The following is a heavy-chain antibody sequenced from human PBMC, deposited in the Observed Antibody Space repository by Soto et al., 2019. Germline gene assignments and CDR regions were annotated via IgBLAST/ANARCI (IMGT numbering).Heavy chain of an antibody. V-gene: IGHV3-74*01. D-gene: IGHD3-22*01. J-gene: IGHJ6*02. CDR3: VREMPVPIMGGYYHSTVMHA. CDR1: GFSFNDNW. Sequence: GGSLRLSCAASGFSFNDNWMHWVRQVPGKGPMWVSRLKSDGRDTIYADSVKGRFTVSRDSAKNTLYLQMNSLRVEDTAVYYCVREMPVPIMGGYYHSTVMHAWGPGTTLTVSS. CDR2: LKSDGRDT.